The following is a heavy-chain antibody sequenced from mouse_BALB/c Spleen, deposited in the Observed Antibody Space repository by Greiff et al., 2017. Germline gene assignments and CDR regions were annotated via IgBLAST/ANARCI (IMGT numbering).Heavy chain of an antibody. CDR1: GFTFSDYY. J-gene: IGHJ3*01. V-gene: IGHV5-4*02. D-gene: IGHD2-14*01. Sequence: EVHLVESGGGLVKPGGSLKLSCAASGFTFSDYYMYWVRQTPEKRLEWVATISDGGSYTYYPDSVKGRFTISRDNAKNNLYLQMSSLKSEDTAMYYCARRGYDGAWFAYWGQGTLVTVSA. CDR3: ARRGYDGAWFAY. CDR2: ISDGGSYT.